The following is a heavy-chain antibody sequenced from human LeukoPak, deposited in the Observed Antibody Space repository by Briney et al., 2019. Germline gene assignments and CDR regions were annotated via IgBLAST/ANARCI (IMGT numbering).Heavy chain of an antibody. D-gene: IGHD6-13*01. Sequence: GRSLRLSCAASGFTFSSYGMHWVRQAPGKGLEWVAVIWYDGSNKYYADSVKGRFTISRDKSKNTLYLQMNSLRAEDTAVYYCARDPSSWSSSWNDYWGQGTLVTVSS. CDR1: GFTFSSYG. CDR2: IWYDGSNK. V-gene: IGHV3-33*01. CDR3: ARDPSSWSSSWNDY. J-gene: IGHJ4*02.